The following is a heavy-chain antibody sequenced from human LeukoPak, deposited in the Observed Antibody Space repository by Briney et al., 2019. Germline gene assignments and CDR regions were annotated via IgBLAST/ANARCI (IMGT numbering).Heavy chain of an antibody. J-gene: IGHJ4*02. CDR1: GYTFTSYG. D-gene: IGHD1-20*01. Sequence: ASVKVSCKASGYTFTSYGISWVRQAPGQGLEWMGWISVYNVNTNYAQKFQGRVTITTDTSTSTAYMELRSLRSDATAVYYCARVLSGTTALDYWGQGTLVTVSS. V-gene: IGHV1-18*01. CDR3: ARVLSGTTALDY. CDR2: ISVYNVNT.